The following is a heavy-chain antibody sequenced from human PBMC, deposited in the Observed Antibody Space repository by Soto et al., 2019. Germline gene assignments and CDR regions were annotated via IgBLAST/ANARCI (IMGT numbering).Heavy chain of an antibody. V-gene: IGHV3-33*01. J-gene: IGHJ4*02. CDR3: AREHGFSGYFDY. CDR2: IWYDGSNK. Sequence: QVQLVESGGGVVQPGRSLRLSCAASGFTFSSYGIHWVRQGPGKGLEWVALIWYDGSNKHYADSVKGRFTISRDNSKNTLYLQMNRLRAEDTAVYYCAREHGFSGYFDYWGQGTMVTVSS. CDR1: GFTFSSYG. D-gene: IGHD5-12*01.